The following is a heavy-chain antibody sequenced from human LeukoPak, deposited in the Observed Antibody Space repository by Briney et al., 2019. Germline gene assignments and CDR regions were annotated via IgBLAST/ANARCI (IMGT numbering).Heavy chain of an antibody. CDR3: ARDRGLLRFLEWLLLN. CDR2: INPNSGGT. CDR1: GYTFTGYY. J-gene: IGHJ4*02. V-gene: IGHV1-2*02. Sequence: ASVKVSCKASGYTFTGYYMHWVRQAPGQGLEWMGWINPNSGGTNYVQKFQGRVTMTRDTPISTAYMELSRLRSDDTAVYYCARDRGLLRFLEWLLLNWGQGTLVTVSS. D-gene: IGHD3-3*01.